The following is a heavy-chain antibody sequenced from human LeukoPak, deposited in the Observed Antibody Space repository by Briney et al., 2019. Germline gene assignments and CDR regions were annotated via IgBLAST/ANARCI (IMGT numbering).Heavy chain of an antibody. Sequence: GGSLRLSCAASGFTFSTYNIHWVRQAPGKGLEWVAVISYDGRNKYFADSVKGRFTISRNNSKNTLYLQMNSLRAEDTAVYYCASFLYGSGRLGGQGTLVTVSS. V-gene: IGHV3-30*03. D-gene: IGHD3-10*01. CDR1: GFTFSTYN. J-gene: IGHJ4*02. CDR3: ASFLYGSGRL. CDR2: ISYDGRNK.